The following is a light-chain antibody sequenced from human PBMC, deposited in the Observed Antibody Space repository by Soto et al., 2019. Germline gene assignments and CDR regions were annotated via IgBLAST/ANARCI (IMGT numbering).Light chain of an antibody. CDR3: QQYGNSLRT. J-gene: IGKJ1*01. CDR1: QSVSSSY. CDR2: GAS. Sequence: EIVLTQSPGTLSLSPGERATLSCRASQSVSSSYLAWYQQNPGQAPGLLIYGASSRATGIADRFSGSGSGTDFTLTISRLEPEDLAVYYCQQYGNSLRTFGQGTKVEIK. V-gene: IGKV3-20*01.